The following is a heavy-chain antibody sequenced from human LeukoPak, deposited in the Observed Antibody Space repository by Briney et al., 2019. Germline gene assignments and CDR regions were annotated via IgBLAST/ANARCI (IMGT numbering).Heavy chain of an antibody. Sequence: GGSLRLSCAASGFIFRNYGMHWVRQAPGKGLEWVACIRYDGAKYGDSVKGRVTISRDDSNDMVYLQMDSLRNEDTAVYYCTREDRDFDSWGQGTLVFVSS. J-gene: IGHJ4*02. CDR3: TREDRDFDS. D-gene: IGHD1-14*01. CDR2: IRYDGA. V-gene: IGHV3-30*02. CDR1: GFIFRNYG.